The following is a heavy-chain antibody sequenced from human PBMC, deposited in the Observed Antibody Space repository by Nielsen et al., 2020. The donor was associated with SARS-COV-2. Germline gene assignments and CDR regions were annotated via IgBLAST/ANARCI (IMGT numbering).Heavy chain of an antibody. D-gene: IGHD6-19*01. V-gene: IGHV1-3*04. CDR3: ARPGGSSGWGPYYGMDV. J-gene: IGHJ6*02. CDR2: INTDGFST. Sequence: ASVKVSCKASGYIFTSFPMHWVRQAPGKSLEWMGWINTDGFSTRYSQNFQGRVIITRDTSASTDYMELSSLRSEDTAVYYCARPGGSSGWGPYYGMDVWGQGTTVTVSS. CDR1: GYIFTSFP.